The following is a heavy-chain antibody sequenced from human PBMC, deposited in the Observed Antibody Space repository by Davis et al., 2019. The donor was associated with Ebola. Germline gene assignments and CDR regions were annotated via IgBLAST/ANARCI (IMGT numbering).Heavy chain of an antibody. V-gene: IGHV4-59*12. J-gene: IGHJ5*02. CDR2: IYYSGST. D-gene: IGHD6-19*01. Sequence: MPSETLSLTCTVSGGSISSYYWSWIRQPPGKGLEWIGYIYYSGSTNYNPSLKSRVTISVDRSKNQFSLKLSSVTAADTALYYCAKDSSGWSTNWFDPWGQGTLVTVSS. CDR1: GGSISSYY. CDR3: AKDSSGWSTNWFDP.